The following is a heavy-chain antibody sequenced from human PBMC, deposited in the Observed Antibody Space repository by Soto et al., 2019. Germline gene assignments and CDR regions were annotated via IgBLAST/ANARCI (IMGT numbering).Heavy chain of an antibody. D-gene: IGHD3-3*01. Sequence: QVQLQESGPGLVKPSETLSLTCTVSGGSISSYYWSWIRQPPGKGLAWIGYIYYSGSTNYNPSLMRRVTISVDTSTNRCSLKLSSVTAAGTAVYYCASLAPILVPRGENWFDPWGQGTLVTVSS. J-gene: IGHJ5*02. CDR2: IYYSGST. V-gene: IGHV4-59*08. CDR3: ASLAPILVPRGENWFDP. CDR1: GGSISSYY.